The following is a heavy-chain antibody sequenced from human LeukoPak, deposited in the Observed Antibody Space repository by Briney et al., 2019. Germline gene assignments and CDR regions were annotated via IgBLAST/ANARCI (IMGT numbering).Heavy chain of an antibody. CDR1: GYTFTSYD. D-gene: IGHD5-12*01. CDR3: AIGDIVATSVDH. V-gene: IGHV1-8*01. Sequence: ASVKVSCKASGYTFTSYDINWVRQATGQGLEWMGWMNPNSGNTGYAQKFQGRVTMTRNTSISTAYMELSSLRSEDTAVYYCAIGDIVATSVDHWGQGTLVTVSS. J-gene: IGHJ4*02. CDR2: MNPNSGNT.